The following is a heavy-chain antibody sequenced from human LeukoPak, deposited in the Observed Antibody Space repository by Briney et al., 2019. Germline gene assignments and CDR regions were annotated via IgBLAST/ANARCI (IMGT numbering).Heavy chain of an antibody. V-gene: IGHV3-7*01. D-gene: IGHD4-17*01. J-gene: IGHJ4*02. CDR2: IKPDGGEQ. Sequence: GGSLRLSCAASGFTFSIYLMSWVRQAPGKGLEWVANIKPDGGEQYYVDSVKGRFTISRDNAKNSLYLQMNSLRAEDTAVYYCARVYGDAFGYWGQGTLVTVSS. CDR1: GFTFSIYL. CDR3: ARVYGDAFGY.